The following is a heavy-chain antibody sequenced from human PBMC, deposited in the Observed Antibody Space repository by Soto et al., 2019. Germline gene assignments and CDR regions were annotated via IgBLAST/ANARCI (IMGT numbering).Heavy chain of an antibody. D-gene: IGHD5-12*01. V-gene: IGHV3-23*01. Sequence: EVQLLETGGGLVQPGGSLRLSCAASGFTFSSYAMSWVRQAPGEGLEWGSAISGSGGSTYYADSVKGRFTISRDNSKNTLYMEMNSQRAEDTAVYYCAKGVGEYGYDYFYYFDYWGQGTLVTVSS. CDR1: GFTFSSYA. CDR2: ISGSGGST. CDR3: AKGVGEYGYDYFYYFDY. J-gene: IGHJ4*02.